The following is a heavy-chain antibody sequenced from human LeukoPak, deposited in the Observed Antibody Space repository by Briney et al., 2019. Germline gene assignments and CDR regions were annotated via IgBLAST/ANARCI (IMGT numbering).Heavy chain of an antibody. CDR2: IKQDGSEK. CDR1: GFSVSGYW. J-gene: IGHJ4*02. Sequence: GGSLRLSCAVSGFSVSGYWMTWVRQAPGKGLEWVANIKQDGSEKNYVDSVKGRFTISRDNAENSLFLQMNSLRVEDTAVYYCAREWQGGIAAAGTRIEGDYWGQGTLVAVSS. D-gene: IGHD6-13*01. V-gene: IGHV3-7*01. CDR3: AREWQGGIAAAGTRIEGDY.